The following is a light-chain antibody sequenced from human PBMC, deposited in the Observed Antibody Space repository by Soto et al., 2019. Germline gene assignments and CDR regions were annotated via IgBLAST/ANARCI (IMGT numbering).Light chain of an antibody. CDR1: QTVNSDY. Sequence: EIVLTQSPGTLSLSPGETATLSCRASQTVNSDYLAWFQQRPGQAPRLLIFATSRRATDIPDRFSGSGSGTEFTLTISRLEPEDFAVYYCQQYGKSPGTFGQGTKVDIK. J-gene: IGKJ1*01. V-gene: IGKV3-20*01. CDR3: QQYGKSPGT. CDR2: ATS.